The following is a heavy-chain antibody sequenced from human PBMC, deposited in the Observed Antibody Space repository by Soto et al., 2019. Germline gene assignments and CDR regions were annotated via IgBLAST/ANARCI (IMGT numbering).Heavy chain of an antibody. Sequence: GGSLRLSCAASGFTFSSYAMSWVRQAPGKGLEWVSAISGSGGSTYYADSVKGRFTISRDNSKNTLYLQMNGLRAEDTAVYYCAKDTDSSGWYGKPSFDYWGQGTLVTVSS. V-gene: IGHV3-23*01. J-gene: IGHJ4*02. CDR1: GFTFSSYA. CDR3: AKDTDSSGWYGKPSFDY. CDR2: ISGSGGST. D-gene: IGHD6-19*01.